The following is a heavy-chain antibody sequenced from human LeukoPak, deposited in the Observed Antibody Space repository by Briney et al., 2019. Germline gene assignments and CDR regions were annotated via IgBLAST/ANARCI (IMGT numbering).Heavy chain of an antibody. D-gene: IGHD3-9*01. V-gene: IGHV3-30*18. Sequence: GGSLRLSCAASGFTFSSYGMHWVRQAPGKGLEWVAVISYDGSNKYYADSVKGRFTISRDNSKNTLYLQMNSLRAEDTAVYYCAKNLNYDILTGYRDYWGQGTLVTVSS. CDR1: GFTFSSYG. CDR3: AKNLNYDILTGYRDY. CDR2: ISYDGSNK. J-gene: IGHJ4*02.